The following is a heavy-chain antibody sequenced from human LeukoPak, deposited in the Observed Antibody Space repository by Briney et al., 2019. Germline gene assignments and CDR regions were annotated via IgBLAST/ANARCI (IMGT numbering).Heavy chain of an antibody. CDR1: GYTFTGYY. D-gene: IGHD6-19*01. J-gene: IGHJ4*02. V-gene: IGHV1-2*02. CDR3: ARVSGGRGSGWCSLDY. Sequence: GASVKVSCKASGYTFTGYYMHWVRQAPGQGLEWMGLINPNSGGTNYAQKFQGRVTMTRDTSISTAYMELSRLRSDDTAVYYCARVSGGRGSGWCSLDYWGQGTLVTVSS. CDR2: INPNSGGT.